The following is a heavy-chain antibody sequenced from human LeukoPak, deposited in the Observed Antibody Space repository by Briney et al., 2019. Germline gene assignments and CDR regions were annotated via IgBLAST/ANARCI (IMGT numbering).Heavy chain of an antibody. CDR2: IIACNGNT. CDR3: ARVGYYDFWSGYSAFDF. D-gene: IGHD3-3*01. V-gene: IGHV1-18*01. CDR1: GYTFTSYG. Sequence: ASVKVSCKASGYTFTSYGISWVRQARGQRLEWMGWIIACNGNTNYAQKLQGRVTMTTDISTSTAYMELRSLRSDDTAVYYCARVGYYDFWSGYSAFDFWGQGTLVTVSA. J-gene: IGHJ4*02.